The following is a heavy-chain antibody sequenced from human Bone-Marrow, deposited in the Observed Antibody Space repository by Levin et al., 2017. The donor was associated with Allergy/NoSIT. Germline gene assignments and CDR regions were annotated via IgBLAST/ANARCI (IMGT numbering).Heavy chain of an antibody. V-gene: IGHV3-9*01. D-gene: IGHD3-22*01. J-gene: IGHJ4*02. Sequence: SLKISCAASGFTFDDYAMHWVRQAPGKGLEWVSGISWNSGSIGYADSVKGRFTISRDNAKNSLYLQMNSLRAEDTALYYCAKDTLYYYDSSGYYDYWGQGTLVTVSS. CDR2: ISWNSGSI. CDR3: AKDTLYYYDSSGYYDY. CDR1: GFTFDDYA.